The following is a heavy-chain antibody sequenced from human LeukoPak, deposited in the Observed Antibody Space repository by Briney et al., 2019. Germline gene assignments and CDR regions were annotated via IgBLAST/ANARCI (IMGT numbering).Heavy chain of an antibody. CDR1: GGSISSYY. Sequence: SETLSLTCAVSGGSISSYYWSWIRQPPGKGLEWIGYIYYSGSTNYNPSLKSRVTISVDTSKNQFSLKLSSVTAADTAVYYCARVRGDYLYFDYWGQGTLVTVSS. J-gene: IGHJ4*02. CDR3: ARVRGDYLYFDY. CDR2: IYYSGST. V-gene: IGHV4-59*01. D-gene: IGHD4-17*01.